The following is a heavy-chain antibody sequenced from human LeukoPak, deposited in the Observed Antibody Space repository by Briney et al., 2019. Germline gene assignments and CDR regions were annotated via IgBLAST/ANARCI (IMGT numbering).Heavy chain of an antibody. D-gene: IGHD3-10*01. J-gene: IGHJ4*02. V-gene: IGHV4-39*07. CDR2: IYYSGST. Sequence: SETLSLTCTVSGGSISSSSYYWGWIRQPPGKGLEWIGSIYYSGSTYYNPSLKSRVTISVDTSKNQFSLKLSSVTAADTAVYYCARGGSVRGFDYWGQGTLVTVSS. CDR3: ARGGSVRGFDY. CDR1: GGSISSSSYY.